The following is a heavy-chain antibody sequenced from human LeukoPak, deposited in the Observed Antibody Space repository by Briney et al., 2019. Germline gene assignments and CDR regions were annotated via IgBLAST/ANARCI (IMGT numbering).Heavy chain of an antibody. CDR1: GNTFTGYY. Sequence: GASVKVSCKASGNTFTGYYMHWVRQAPGQGLEWMGWINPNSGGTNYAQKFQGRVTMTRDTSISTAYMELSRLRSDDTAVYYCARVDTAMVDYYGMDVWGQGATVTVSS. CDR2: INPNSGGT. J-gene: IGHJ6*02. D-gene: IGHD5-18*01. CDR3: ARVDTAMVDYYGMDV. V-gene: IGHV1-2*02.